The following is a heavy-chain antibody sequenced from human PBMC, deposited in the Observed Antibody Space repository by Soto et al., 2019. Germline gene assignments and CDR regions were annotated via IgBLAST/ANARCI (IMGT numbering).Heavy chain of an antibody. D-gene: IGHD3-22*01. CDR3: ANRNYYVSRGYTSPYFDF. J-gene: IGHJ4*02. V-gene: IGHV3-23*01. CDR2: ISGSGGST. CDR1: GFAFSNYD. Sequence: EVQLLESGGGLVQPGGPLRLSCAASGFAFSNYDMTWVRQAPGKGLDWVATISGSGGSTSYADSVKGRFTISRDNSKNPVYLKMNSLRVVDTAVYYCANRNYYVSRGYTSPYFDFWGQGSLVTVSS.